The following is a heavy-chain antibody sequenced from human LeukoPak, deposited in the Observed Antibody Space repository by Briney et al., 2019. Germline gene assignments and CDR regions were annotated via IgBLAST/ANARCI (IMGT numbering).Heavy chain of an antibody. CDR3: ARYSGSYSFDY. V-gene: IGHV4-59*08. Sequence: PSETLSLTCTVSGGSTSSYYWSWIRQPPGKGLEWIGYIYYSGSTNYNPSLKSRVTISVDTSKNQFSLKLSSVTAADTAVYYCARYSGSYSFDYWGQGTLVTVSS. CDR1: GGSTSSYY. CDR2: IYYSGST. J-gene: IGHJ4*02. D-gene: IGHD1-26*01.